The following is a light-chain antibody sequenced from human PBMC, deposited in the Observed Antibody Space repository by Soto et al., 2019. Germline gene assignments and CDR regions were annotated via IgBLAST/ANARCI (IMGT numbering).Light chain of an antibody. CDR2: GVS. J-gene: IGKJ3*01. CDR1: QSVNTKY. CDR3: QQFGTSSLVT. V-gene: IGKV3-20*01. Sequence: EIVLTQSPCTRSLSPGERATLSVRASQSVNTKYLAWYQQKPGQAPRLLISGVSSRATGIPDRFSGSGSGTDFILTISRVEPEDFAVYYCQQFGTSSLVTFGPGTKVDIK.